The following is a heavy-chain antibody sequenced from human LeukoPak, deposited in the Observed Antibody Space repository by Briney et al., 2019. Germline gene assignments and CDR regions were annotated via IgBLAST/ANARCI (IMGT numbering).Heavy chain of an antibody. D-gene: IGHD2-2*01. CDR1: GYTFTIYY. CDR3: ARDLYQLLDYWYFDL. Sequence: APVKVSCMASGYTFTIYYMHWVRQAPGQGLEWMGIINSSGGSTSYAQKFQGRVTMTRDTSTSTVHMELSSLRSEDTAVYYCARDLYQLLDYWYFDLWGRGTLVTVSS. CDR2: INSSGGST. V-gene: IGHV1-46*01. J-gene: IGHJ2*01.